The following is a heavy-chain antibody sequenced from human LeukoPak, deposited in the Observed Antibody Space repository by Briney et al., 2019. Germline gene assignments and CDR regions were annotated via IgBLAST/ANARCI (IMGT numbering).Heavy chain of an antibody. CDR1: GYTFTSYY. CDR2: INPSGGST. CDR3: ARAHWSYDFWSGYYSWFDP. J-gene: IGHJ5*02. V-gene: IGHV1-46*01. D-gene: IGHD3-3*01. Sequence: ASVKVSCKASGYTFTSYYMHWVRRAPGQGLEWMGIINPSGGSTSYAQKFQGRVTMTRDTSTSTVYMELSSLRSEDTAVYYCARAHWSYDFWSGYYSWFDPWGQGTLVTVSS.